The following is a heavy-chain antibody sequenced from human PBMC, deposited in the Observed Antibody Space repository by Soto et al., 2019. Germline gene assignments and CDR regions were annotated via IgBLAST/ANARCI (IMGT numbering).Heavy chain of an antibody. Sequence: QVQLVPSGAEVRKPGSSVKVSCKASGGTFSRHAISWVRQAPGQGLEWMGGIIPIFGTANHAQKFQGRFKIIADESTSTVYMELSSLGSKYTAMYYCARVCGYDRNDYYYAYWGQGTLVXVSS. J-gene: IGHJ4*02. V-gene: IGHV1-69*01. CDR2: IIPIFGTA. CDR3: ARVCGYDRNDYYYAY. CDR1: GGTFSRHA. D-gene: IGHD3-22*01.